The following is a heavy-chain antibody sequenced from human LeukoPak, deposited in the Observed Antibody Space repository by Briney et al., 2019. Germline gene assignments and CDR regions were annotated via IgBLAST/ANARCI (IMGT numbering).Heavy chain of an antibody. V-gene: IGHV1-69*13. Sequence: GASVKVSCKASGGTFSSYAISWVRQAPGQGLEWMGGIIPIFGTANYAQKFQGRVTITADESTSTAYMELSSLRSEDTAVYYCARGECYYYDSSPLPDWGQGTLVTVSS. J-gene: IGHJ4*02. CDR1: GGTFSSYA. CDR3: ARGECYYYDSSPLPD. D-gene: IGHD3-22*01. CDR2: IIPIFGTA.